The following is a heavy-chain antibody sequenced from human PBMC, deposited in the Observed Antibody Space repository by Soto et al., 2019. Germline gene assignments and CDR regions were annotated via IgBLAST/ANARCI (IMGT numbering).Heavy chain of an antibody. Sequence: QVQLVQSGAEVKKPGASVKVSCKASGYTFTSYGISWVRQAPGQGLEWMGWISAYNGNTNYAQKFQDRVTLTADKSTNTAYMELNSLRLEDTPVYYCARGLGGRMDDWGQGTTVTVSS. CDR1: GYTFTSYG. D-gene: IGHD3-16*01. J-gene: IGHJ6*02. V-gene: IGHV1-18*01. CDR2: ISAYNGNT. CDR3: ARGLGGRMDD.